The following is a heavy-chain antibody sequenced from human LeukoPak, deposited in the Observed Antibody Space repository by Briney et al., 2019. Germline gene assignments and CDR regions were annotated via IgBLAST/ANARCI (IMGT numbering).Heavy chain of an antibody. CDR3: ASTHDYSNYEIDY. V-gene: IGHV3-23*01. CDR1: GFTFSSYA. J-gene: IGHJ4*02. CDR2: ISGSGGST. Sequence: GGSLRLSCAASGFTFSSYAMSWVRQAPGKGLEWVSAISGSGGSTYNADSVKGRFTISRDNSKNTLYLQMNSLRAEDTAVYYCASTHDYSNYEIDYWGQGTLVTVSS. D-gene: IGHD4-11*01.